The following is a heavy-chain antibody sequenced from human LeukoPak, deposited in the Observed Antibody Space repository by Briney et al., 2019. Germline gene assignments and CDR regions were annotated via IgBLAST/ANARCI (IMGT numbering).Heavy chain of an antibody. CDR1: GGSMSSSSYY. CDR3: ARLRALSGHRGAFDI. D-gene: IGHD5/OR15-5a*01. Sequence: PSETLSLTCTVSGGSMSSSSYYWGCIRQPPGKGLEWIGSIYNSGSTYYNPSLKSRVTISVDTSDNRFSLHLSSVNAADTAIYYCARLRALSGHRGAFDIWGQGTLVTVSS. V-gene: IGHV4-39*01. J-gene: IGHJ3*02. CDR2: IYNSGST.